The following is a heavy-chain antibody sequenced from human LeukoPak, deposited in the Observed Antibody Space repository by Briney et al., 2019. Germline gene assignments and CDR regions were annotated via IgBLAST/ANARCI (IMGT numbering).Heavy chain of an antibody. V-gene: IGHV3-20*04. D-gene: IGHD1-26*01. CDR3: ARGSGSYSTYFDF. J-gene: IGHJ4*02. CDR1: GFNFDDYG. Sequence: GGSLRLSCAASGFNFDDYGMTWVRQAPGEGLEWVSGISRNGGSTGYVDSVKGRFTISRDNANNSLYLQMNSLRGEDTALYYCARGSGSYSTYFDFWGQGTLVTVSS. CDR2: ISRNGGST.